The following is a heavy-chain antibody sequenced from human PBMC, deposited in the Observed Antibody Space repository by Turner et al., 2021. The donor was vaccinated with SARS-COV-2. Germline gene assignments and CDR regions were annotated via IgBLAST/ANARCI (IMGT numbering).Heavy chain of an antibody. CDR2: INWNSGSI. D-gene: IGHD6-6*01. J-gene: IGHJ5*02. CDR3: AREYASSSSTNWFDP. CDR1: GFIFDDYA. V-gene: IGHV3-9*01. Sequence: EVQLVESGGGLVQPGRSLRLSCAASGFIFDDYAMHWVRQAPGKGLEWVSGINWNSGSIAYADSVKGRFTISRDNAKNSLYLQMNSLRAEDTAVYYCAREYASSSSTNWFDPWGQGTLVTVSS.